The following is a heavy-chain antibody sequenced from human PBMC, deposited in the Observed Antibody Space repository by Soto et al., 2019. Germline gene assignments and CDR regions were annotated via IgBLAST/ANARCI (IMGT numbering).Heavy chain of an antibody. CDR2: ISSSSENI. J-gene: IGHJ4*01. CDR1: GFSFRDHI. Sequence: PGGSLRLSCVGSGFSFRDHIMNWVRQPPGKGLQWISYISSSSENIYYADSVKGRFTVSRDNAKNTLFLQMNSLRDDDSAIYYCARLPKGSVVTGWGQGSLVTVSS. CDR3: ARLPKGSVVTG. V-gene: IGHV3-48*02. D-gene: IGHD2-21*02.